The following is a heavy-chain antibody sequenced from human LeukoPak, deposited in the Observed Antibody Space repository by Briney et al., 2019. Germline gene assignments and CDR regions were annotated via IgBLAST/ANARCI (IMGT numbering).Heavy chain of an antibody. CDR1: GFTFSSYA. CDR3: AKQSRGGLIAVAGSHYFDY. V-gene: IGHV3-23*01. D-gene: IGHD6-19*01. Sequence: PGGSLRLSCAASGFTFSSYAMSWVRQAPGKGLEWVSAISGSGGSTYYADSVKGQFTISRDNSKNTLYLQMNSLRAEDTAVYYCAKQSRGGLIAVAGSHYFDYWGQGTLVTVSS. CDR2: ISGSGGST. J-gene: IGHJ4*02.